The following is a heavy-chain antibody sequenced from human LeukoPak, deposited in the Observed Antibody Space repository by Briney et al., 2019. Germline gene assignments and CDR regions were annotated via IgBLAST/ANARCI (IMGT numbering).Heavy chain of an antibody. CDR1: GGAFSSYA. CDR2: IIPILGIA. Sequence: ASVKVSCKASGGAFSSYAISWVRQAPGQGLEWMGRIIPILGIANYAQKFQGRVTITADKSTSTAYMELSSLRSEDTAVYYCARDYGDKPGYWGQGTLVTVSS. V-gene: IGHV1-69*04. CDR3: ARDYGDKPGY. D-gene: IGHD4-17*01. J-gene: IGHJ4*02.